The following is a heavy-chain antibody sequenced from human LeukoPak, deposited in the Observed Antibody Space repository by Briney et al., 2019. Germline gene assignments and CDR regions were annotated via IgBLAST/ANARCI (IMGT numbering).Heavy chain of an antibody. V-gene: IGHV4-61*05. CDR1: GGSISSSNYY. CDR2: IYYTGTT. D-gene: IGHD4-17*01. CDR3: ASKSSDHGELRFDY. Sequence: SETLSLTCTVSGGSISSSNYYWGWIRQPPGKGLEWIGYIYYTGTTNYNPSLKSRVTISVDTSKNQFSLRLSSVTAADTAVYYCASKSSDHGELRFDYWGQGTLVTVSS. J-gene: IGHJ4*02.